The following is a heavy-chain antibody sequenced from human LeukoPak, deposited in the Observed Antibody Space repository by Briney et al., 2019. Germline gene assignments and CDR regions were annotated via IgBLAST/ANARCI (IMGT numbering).Heavy chain of an antibody. CDR3: ARDRKYFDSTGYPKRIFDF. Sequence: PGGPLRLSCVASGFTFSDYEMNWVRQAPGKGLEWVSYISSFDSTTDYADSVRARFTISRDNARNSLYLQMDSLRAEDTAVYFCARDRKYFDSTGYPKRIFDFWGQGTMVTVSS. J-gene: IGHJ4*02. CDR2: ISSFDSTT. D-gene: IGHD3-22*01. CDR1: GFTFSDYE. V-gene: IGHV3-48*03.